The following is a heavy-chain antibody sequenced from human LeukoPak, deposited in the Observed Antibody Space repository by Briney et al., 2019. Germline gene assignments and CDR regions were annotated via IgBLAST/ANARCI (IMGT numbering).Heavy chain of an antibody. V-gene: IGHV3-23*01. D-gene: IGHD1-26*01. J-gene: IGHJ4*02. CDR1: GFTFSSYG. CDR3: AKKQDSGRYYFDY. CDR2: ISGGGSNT. Sequence: GGSLRLSCAASGFTFSSYGMSWVRQAPGKGLEWVSGISGGGSNTYYAGSVKGRFTISRDNSKNTLFLQMNSLRDEDTAVYYCAKKQDSGRYYFDYWGQGTLVTVSS.